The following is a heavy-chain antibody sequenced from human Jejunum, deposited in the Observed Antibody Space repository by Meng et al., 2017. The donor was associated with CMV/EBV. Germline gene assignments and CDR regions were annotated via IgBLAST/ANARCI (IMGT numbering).Heavy chain of an antibody. Sequence: FSSLGMHWVRQAPGKGLEWVAVLWYDGSNKYYADSVKGRFTISRDNSKNTLYLQMNSLRAEDTAVYYCAKDESLVVTWYYGMDVWGQGTTVTVSS. J-gene: IGHJ6*02. CDR1: FSSLG. V-gene: IGHV3-33*06. D-gene: IGHD4-23*01. CDR2: LWYDGSNK. CDR3: AKDESLVVTWYYGMDV.